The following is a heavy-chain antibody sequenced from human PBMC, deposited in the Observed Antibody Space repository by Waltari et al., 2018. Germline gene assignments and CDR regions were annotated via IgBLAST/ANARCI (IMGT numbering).Heavy chain of an antibody. D-gene: IGHD5-12*01. CDR2: INAGNGNT. Sequence: QVQLVQSGAEVKKPGASVKVSCKASGYTFTSYAMHWVRQAPGQRLGWMGWINAGNGNTKYSQKFQGRVTITRDTSASTAYMELSSLRSEDTAVYYCARGSRGYSGYGNWYFDLWGRGTLVTVSS. V-gene: IGHV1-3*01. CDR1: GYTFTSYA. J-gene: IGHJ2*01. CDR3: ARGSRGYSGYGNWYFDL.